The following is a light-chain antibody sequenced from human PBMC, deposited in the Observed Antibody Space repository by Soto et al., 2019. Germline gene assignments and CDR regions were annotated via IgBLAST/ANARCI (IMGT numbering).Light chain of an antibody. CDR2: KAS. J-gene: IGKJ1*01. CDR1: QSINSW. V-gene: IGKV1-5*03. Sequence: DIQLTQSPSTLSASEGDRVTITCRASQSINSWLAWYQQKPGKAPKLLISKASSLESGVPSRFTGSGSGTDFTLTISSLQPVDFATYYCQQYKSHWTFGQGTKVEIK. CDR3: QQYKSHWT.